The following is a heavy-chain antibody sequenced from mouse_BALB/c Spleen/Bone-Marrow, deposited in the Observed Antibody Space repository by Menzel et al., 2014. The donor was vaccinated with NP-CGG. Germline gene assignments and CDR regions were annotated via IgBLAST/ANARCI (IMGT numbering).Heavy chain of an antibody. CDR2: VNPNIGGT. V-gene: IGHV1-18*01. CDR3: ARGRTAY. J-gene: IGHJ3*01. CDR1: GYTFTDYT. Sequence: VQLQQPGPELLKPGASVKISCKTSGYTFTDYTLHWVKQSHGKSLEWIGGVNPNIGGTNYNQKFKGKATLALDKSSSTAYMELRSLTSEDSAVYYCARGRTAYWGQGTLVTVSA.